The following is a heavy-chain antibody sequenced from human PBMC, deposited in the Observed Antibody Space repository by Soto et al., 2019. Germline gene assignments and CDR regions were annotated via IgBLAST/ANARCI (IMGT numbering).Heavy chain of an antibody. CDR3: ARLGYTVAFDF. CDR1: GYIFSTSW. J-gene: IGHJ3*01. V-gene: IGHV5-51*01. CDR2: IYPGDSDA. D-gene: IGHD1-1*01. Sequence: GETLKISCKGSGYIFSTSWIAWVRRTPGKGLEWMGIIYPGDSDARYTPAFQGQVTISADKSISTAYLQWSSLKASDTAMKYCARLGYTVAFDFWGQGTMVTVSS.